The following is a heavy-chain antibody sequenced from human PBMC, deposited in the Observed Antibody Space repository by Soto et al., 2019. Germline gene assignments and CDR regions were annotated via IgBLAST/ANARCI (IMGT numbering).Heavy chain of an antibody. D-gene: IGHD3-10*01. CDR3: ARAPEVSGSYYPTHFDY. V-gene: IGHV3-33*01. CDR1: GFPFSTYG. Sequence: QVQLVESGGGVVQPERSLRLSCAASGFPFSTYGMHWVRQAPGRGLEWMAIIWYDGSNKYYADSVKGRFTISRDNSKNTLYLQMNSLRAEATAVYYCARAPEVSGSYYPTHFDYWGQGTLVTVSS. CDR2: IWYDGSNK. J-gene: IGHJ4*02.